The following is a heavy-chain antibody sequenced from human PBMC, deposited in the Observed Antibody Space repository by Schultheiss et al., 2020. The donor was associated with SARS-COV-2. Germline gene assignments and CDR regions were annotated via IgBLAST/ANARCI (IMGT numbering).Heavy chain of an antibody. CDR2: ISSSSSYI. D-gene: IGHD3-3*01. CDR1: GFTFSSYS. J-gene: IGHJ6*02. Sequence: GGSLRLSCAASGFTFSSYSMNWVRQAPGKGLEWVSSISSSSSYIYYADSVKGRFTISRDNAKNSLYLQMNSLRAEDTAVYYCARDFGVRNYYYYGMDVWGQGTTVTVSS. V-gene: IGHV3-21*01. CDR3: ARDFGVRNYYYYGMDV.